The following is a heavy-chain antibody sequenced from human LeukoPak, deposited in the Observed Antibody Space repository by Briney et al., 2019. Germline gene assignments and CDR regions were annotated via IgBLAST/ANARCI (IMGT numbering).Heavy chain of an antibody. J-gene: IGHJ6*03. CDR1: GGSFSGYY. D-gene: IGHD5-18*01. CDR3: ARVGYSYVINDWSRTGLGAYPTKYYYHMDV. Sequence: PSETLSLTCAVYGGSFSGYYWSCIRQPPGKGLEWIGEINQSGSTNYTPSLKCRVTISGDTSKNQFSLKLSSVTAADTAVYFCARVGYSYVINDWSRTGLGAYPTKYYYHMDVWGKGTTVTVSS. CDR2: INQSGST. V-gene: IGHV4-34*01.